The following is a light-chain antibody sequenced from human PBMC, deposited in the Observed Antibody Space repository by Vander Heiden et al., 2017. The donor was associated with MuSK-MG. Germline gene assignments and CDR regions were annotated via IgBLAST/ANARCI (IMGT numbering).Light chain of an antibody. Sequence: DCVLTQSQDYLAMSLGERATINCKSSQSVLYSSNNKNYLAWYQQKSGQLPKLALYGPSTRLSGVPDRFNGYGSVSDFSLTIIIMHAEHVADYFCLLDASFPWTFSQGTKLELK. V-gene: IGKV4-1*01. J-gene: IGKJ1*01. CDR1: QSVLYSSNNKNY. CDR3: LLDASFPWT. CDR2: GPS.